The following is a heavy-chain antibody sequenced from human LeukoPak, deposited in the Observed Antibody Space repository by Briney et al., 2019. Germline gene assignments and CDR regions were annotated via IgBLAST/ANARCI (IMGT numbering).Heavy chain of an antibody. CDR1: GFTFSSYA. Sequence: GGSLRLSCAASGFTFSSYAMSWVRQAPGKGLEWVSAISGSGGNTYYADSVKGRFTISRDNSKNTLYLQMNSLRAEDTAVYYCAASYYYDSSGLHAFDIWGQGTMVTVSS. J-gene: IGHJ3*02. CDR3: AASYYYDSSGLHAFDI. CDR2: ISGSGGNT. D-gene: IGHD3-22*01. V-gene: IGHV3-23*01.